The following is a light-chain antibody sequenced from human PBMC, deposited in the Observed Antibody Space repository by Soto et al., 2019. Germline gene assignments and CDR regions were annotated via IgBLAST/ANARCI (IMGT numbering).Light chain of an antibody. V-gene: IGKV3-20*01. CDR2: GAS. CDR1: QSVSSSY. J-gene: IGKJ3*01. CDR3: QQYGSPLFT. Sequence: EIVLTQSPGTLSLSPGERATLSCRASQSVSSSYLAWYQQKPGQAPRLLIYGASSRATGIPDRFSGSGSGTDFTHTISRLEPEDFAVYYCQQYGSPLFTFGHGTKVDIK.